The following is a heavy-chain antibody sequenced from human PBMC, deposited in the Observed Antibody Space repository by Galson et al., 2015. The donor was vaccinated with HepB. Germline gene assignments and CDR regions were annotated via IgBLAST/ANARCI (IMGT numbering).Heavy chain of an antibody. J-gene: IGHJ3*02. Sequence: SLRLSCAASGFTLSGFTMNWVRQAPGKGPEWVSHISSSSSTLYYADSVKGRFTISSDNAKNSLYLQMNSLRAEDTAVYYCARNYRVGAINDAFDIWGQGTMVTVSS. CDR2: ISSSSSTL. CDR1: GFTLSGFT. CDR3: ARNYRVGAINDAFDI. V-gene: IGHV3-48*01. D-gene: IGHD1-26*01.